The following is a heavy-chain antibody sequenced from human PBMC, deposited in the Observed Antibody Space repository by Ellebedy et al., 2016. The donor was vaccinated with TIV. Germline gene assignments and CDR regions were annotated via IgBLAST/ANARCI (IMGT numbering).Heavy chain of an antibody. J-gene: IGHJ6*02. CDR1: GYTLTELS. CDR3: ARDQRTDYDFWSGYERYYYYYGMDV. CDR2: FDPEDGET. V-gene: IGHV1-24*01. Sequence: ASVKVSXXVSGYTLTELSMHWVRQAPGKGLEWMGGFDPEDGETIYAQKFQGRVTMTEDTSTDTAYMELSSLRSEDTAVYYCARDQRTDYDFWSGYERYYYYYGMDVWGQGTTVTVSS. D-gene: IGHD3-3*01.